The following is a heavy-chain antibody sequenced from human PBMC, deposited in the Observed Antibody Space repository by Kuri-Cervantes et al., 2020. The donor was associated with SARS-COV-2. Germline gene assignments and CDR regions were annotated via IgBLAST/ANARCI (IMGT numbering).Heavy chain of an antibody. CDR1: GGSISSSSYY. CDR2: IYYSGST. CDR3: ARHSAFGELLYWFDP. V-gene: IGHV4-39*01. Sequence: SETLSLTCTVSGGSISSSSYYWGWIRQPPGKGLEWIGSIYYSGSTYYNPSFKSRVTISVDTSKNQFSLKLSPVTAADTAVYYCARHSAFGELLYWFDPWGQGTLVTVSS. J-gene: IGHJ5*02. D-gene: IGHD3-10*01.